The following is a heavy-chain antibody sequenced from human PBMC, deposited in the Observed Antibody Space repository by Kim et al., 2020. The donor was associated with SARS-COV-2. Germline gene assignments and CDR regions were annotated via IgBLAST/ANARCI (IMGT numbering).Heavy chain of an antibody. V-gene: IGHV3-30-3*01. CDR1: GFTFSSYA. CDR3: ARGLHERSLRGDV. D-gene: IGHD2-21*02. Sequence: GGSLRLSCAASGFTFSSYAMHWVRQAPGKGLEWVAVISYDGSNKYYADSVKGRFTISRDNSKNTLYLQMNSLRAEDTAVYYCARGLHERSLRGDVWGQGT. CDR2: ISYDGSNK. J-gene: IGHJ6*02.